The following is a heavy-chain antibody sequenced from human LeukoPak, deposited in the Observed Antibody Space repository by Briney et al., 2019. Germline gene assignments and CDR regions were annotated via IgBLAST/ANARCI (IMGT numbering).Heavy chain of an antibody. CDR2: MQYDRSSE. J-gene: IGHJ4*02. CDR3: AKAPSIFGVVRGFDS. V-gene: IGHV3-30*02. D-gene: IGHD3-3*01. Sequence: PGGSLRLSCAASGFTFSSYGMHWVRQAPGKGLEWVAFMQYDRSSEYYADSVKGRFSISRDNSKNTLYLLMNSLRVEDTAVYYCAKAPSIFGVVRGFDSWGQGTLVTVST. CDR1: GFTFSSYG.